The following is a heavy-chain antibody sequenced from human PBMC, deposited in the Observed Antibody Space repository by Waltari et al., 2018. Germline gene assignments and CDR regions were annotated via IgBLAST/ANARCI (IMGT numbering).Heavy chain of an antibody. CDR1: GYTFTGYY. Sequence: QVQLVQSGAEVKKPGASVKVSCKASGYTFTGYYMHWVRQAPGQGLEWMGRINPNSGGTNYAQKFQGRVTMTRDTSISTAYMELSRLRSDDTAVYYCARDRKGTDYYYYMDVWGKGTTVTVSS. CDR3: ARDRKGTDYYYYMDV. J-gene: IGHJ6*03. CDR2: INPNSGGT. D-gene: IGHD3-10*01. V-gene: IGHV1-2*06.